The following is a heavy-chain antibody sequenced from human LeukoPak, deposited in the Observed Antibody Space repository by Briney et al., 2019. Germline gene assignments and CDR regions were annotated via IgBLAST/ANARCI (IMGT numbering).Heavy chain of an antibody. Sequence: PSETLSLTCTVSGDSITANNLWSWVRQSPGKGLEWIGEIYHSGSTNYNPSLLSRVTISVDKSKNQFSLKLNSVTAADTAVYFCARTYYYYMDVWGKGTTVTVS. CDR3: ARTYYYYMDV. J-gene: IGHJ6*03. V-gene: IGHV4-4*02. CDR1: GDSITANNL. CDR2: IYHSGST.